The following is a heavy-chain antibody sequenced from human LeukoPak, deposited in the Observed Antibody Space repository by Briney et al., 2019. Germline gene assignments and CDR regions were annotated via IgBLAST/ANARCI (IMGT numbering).Heavy chain of an antibody. CDR3: ARGPYDSSRD. D-gene: IGHD3-22*01. CDR1: GGSISSRGYY. J-gene: IGHJ4*02. Sequence: SETLSLTCTVSGGSISSRGYYWSWIRQPPGKGLEWIGEINHSGNTNYNPSLKSRVTISVDTSKNQFSLKLSSVTAADTAVYYCARGPYDSSRDWGQGTLVTVSS. V-gene: IGHV4-39*07. CDR2: INHSGNT.